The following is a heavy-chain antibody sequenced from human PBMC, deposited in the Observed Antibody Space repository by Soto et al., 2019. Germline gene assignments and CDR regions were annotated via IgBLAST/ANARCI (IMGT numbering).Heavy chain of an antibody. D-gene: IGHD2-15*01. CDR2: INPNSGGT. CDR3: ARDREVAARRNYYYYYGMDV. CDR1: VYTFTGYY. J-gene: IGHJ6*02. Sequence: GASVKVSCKASVYTFTGYYMHWVRQAPGQGLEWMGWINPNSGGTNYAQKFQGWVTMTRDTSISTAYMELSRLRSDDTAVYYCARDREVAARRNYYYYYGMDVWGQGTTVTVSS. V-gene: IGHV1-2*04.